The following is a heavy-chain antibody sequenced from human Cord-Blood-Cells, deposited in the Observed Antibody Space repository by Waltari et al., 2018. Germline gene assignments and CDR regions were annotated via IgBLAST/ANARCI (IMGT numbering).Heavy chain of an antibody. Sequence: EVQLVESGGGLVQPGGSLSPSCDAPGFTFGGYRMNWVRQAPRKGLEWVSYISSSSSTIYYADSVKGRFTISRDNAKNSLYLQMNSLRDEDTAVYYCARDLGYGPPPDYWGQGTLVTVSS. CDR3: ARDLGYGPPPDY. J-gene: IGHJ4*02. D-gene: IGHD5-12*01. CDR1: GFTFGGYR. V-gene: IGHV3-48*02. CDR2: ISSSSSTI.